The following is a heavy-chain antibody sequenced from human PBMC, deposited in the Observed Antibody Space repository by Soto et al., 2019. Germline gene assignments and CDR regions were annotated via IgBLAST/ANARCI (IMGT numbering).Heavy chain of an antibody. D-gene: IGHD2-15*01. CDR3: ARPYGGKIGDALDL. Sequence: EVQLLESGGDLVEPGGSLRLSCEASGFTLSIYAMTWVRQGAGKGLEWISAISDSADSAYYADSVKGRFTISRDNSKDTLYLHMSSLRAEDTAVYYCARPYGGKIGDALDLWGQGTEVTVSS. V-gene: IGHV3-23*01. CDR2: ISDSADSA. CDR1: GFTLSIYA. J-gene: IGHJ3*01.